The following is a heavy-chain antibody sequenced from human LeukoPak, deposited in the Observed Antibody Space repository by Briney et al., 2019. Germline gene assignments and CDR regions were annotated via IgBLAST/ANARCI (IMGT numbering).Heavy chain of an antibody. J-gene: IGHJ5*02. V-gene: IGHV4-38-2*02. D-gene: IGHD6-19*01. CDR1: GYSISSGYY. CDR3: ARVSPRYSSGWYQSGFDP. CDR2: IYHSGST. Sequence: SETLSLTCTVSGYSISSGYYWGWIRQPPGKGLEWIGSIYHSGSTYYNPSLKSRVTISVDTSKNQFSLKLSSVTAADTAVYYCARVSPRYSSGWYQSGFDPWGQGTLVTVSS.